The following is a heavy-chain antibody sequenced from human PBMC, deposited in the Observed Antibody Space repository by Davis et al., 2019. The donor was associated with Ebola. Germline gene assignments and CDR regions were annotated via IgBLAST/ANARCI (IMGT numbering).Heavy chain of an antibody. Sequence: GGSLRLSCAASGFTFSSYAMSWVRQAPGKGLEWVSGISGSGGSTYYADSVKGRFTISRDNSKNTLYLQMNSLRAEDTAVYYCAKDRYFDWLWDYWGQGTLVTVSS. D-gene: IGHD3-9*01. CDR1: GFTFSSYA. V-gene: IGHV3-23*01. CDR2: ISGSGGST. J-gene: IGHJ4*02. CDR3: AKDRYFDWLWDY.